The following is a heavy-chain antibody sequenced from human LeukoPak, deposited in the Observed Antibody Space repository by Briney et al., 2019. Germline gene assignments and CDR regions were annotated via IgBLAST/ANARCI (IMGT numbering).Heavy chain of an antibody. CDR2: IYYSGST. D-gene: IGHD3-22*01. Sequence: PSETLSLTCTVSGGSISSSSYYWGWIRQPPGKGLEWIGSIYYSGSTYYNPSLKSRVTISVDTSKNQFSLKLSSVTAADTAVYYCARQLMADYYDSSGVWYFDLWGRGTLVTVSS. J-gene: IGHJ2*01. CDR3: ARQLMADYYDSSGVWYFDL. V-gene: IGHV4-39*01. CDR1: GGSISSSSYY.